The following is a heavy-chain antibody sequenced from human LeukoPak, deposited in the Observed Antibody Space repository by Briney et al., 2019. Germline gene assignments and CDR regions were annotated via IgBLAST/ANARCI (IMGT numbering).Heavy chain of an antibody. D-gene: IGHD3-16*01. CDR1: GGSISSGSYY. V-gene: IGHV4-61*02. J-gene: IGHJ3*02. Sequence: SETLSLTCSVSGGSISSGSYYWSWIRQPAGKGLEWIGRIYTSGSTNYNPSLKSRVTISVDTSKNQFSLKLSSVTAADTAVYYCATYMLGAFEIWGQGTMVTVSS. CDR2: IYTSGST. CDR3: ATYMLGAFEI.